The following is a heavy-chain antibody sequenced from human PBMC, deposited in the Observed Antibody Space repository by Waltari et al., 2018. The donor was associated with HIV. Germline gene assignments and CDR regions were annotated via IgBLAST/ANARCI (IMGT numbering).Heavy chain of an antibody. Sequence: QVQLVQSGPEVEKSVAPVTVSCKTSGYTFSSYDIHWVRQAPEQGLEYIGVMYPSENTSVHAQKFRDRAPLTRDTSTSTVYMQLSGLRSDDTAVYYCAREMPRGYRFDFWGQGTLVTVSS. J-gene: IGHJ4*02. CDR3: AREMPRGYRFDF. D-gene: IGHD3-16*02. CDR1: GYTFSSYD. V-gene: IGHV1-46*01. CDR2: MYPSENTS.